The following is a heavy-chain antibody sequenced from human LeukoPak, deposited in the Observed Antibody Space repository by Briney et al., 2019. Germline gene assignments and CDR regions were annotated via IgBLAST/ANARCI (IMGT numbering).Heavy chain of an antibody. Sequence: VASVKLSCKTSGGTLSTYSLNWVRQAPGQGLEWMGAIIPIFGSANYAQKFQGRLTITADESTTTVFMELGSLTSADTAVYYCARVRSSGFYDAFDFWGQGTMVTVSS. CDR3: ARVRSSGFYDAFDF. CDR2: IIPIFGSA. D-gene: IGHD6-19*01. CDR1: GGTLSTYS. J-gene: IGHJ3*01. V-gene: IGHV1-69*13.